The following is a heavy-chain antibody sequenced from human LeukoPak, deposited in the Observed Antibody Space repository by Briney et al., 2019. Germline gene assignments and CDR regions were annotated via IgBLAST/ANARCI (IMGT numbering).Heavy chain of an antibody. D-gene: IGHD3-10*01. V-gene: IGHV4-61*02. CDR2: IYTSGST. J-gene: IGHJ5*02. Sequence: PSQTLSLTCTVSGGSISSGSYYWSWIRQPAGKGLEWIGRIYTSGSTNYNPSLKSRVTISVDTSKNQFSLKLSSVTAADTAVYYCARDQGVVRGVGGGWFDPWGQGTLVTVSS. CDR1: GGSISSGSYY. CDR3: ARDQGVVRGVGGGWFDP.